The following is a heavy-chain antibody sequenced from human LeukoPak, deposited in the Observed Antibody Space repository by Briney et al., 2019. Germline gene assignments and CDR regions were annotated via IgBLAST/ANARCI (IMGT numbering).Heavy chain of an antibody. CDR3: AREPWVIFGVATPPFDY. J-gene: IGHJ4*02. CDR1: GGSISSGSYY. CDR2: IYTSGST. Sequence: SETLSLTCTVSGGSISSGSYYWSWIRQPAGKGLEWIGRIYTSGSTNYNPSLKSRVTISVDTSKNQFSLKLSSVTAADTAVYYCAREPWVIFGVATPPFDYWGQGTLVTVSS. V-gene: IGHV4-61*02. D-gene: IGHD3-3*01.